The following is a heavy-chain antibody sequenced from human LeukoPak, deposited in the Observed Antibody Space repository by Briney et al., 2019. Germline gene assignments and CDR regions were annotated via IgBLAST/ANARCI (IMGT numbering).Heavy chain of an antibody. CDR2: IWYDGSKT. V-gene: IGHV3-33*01. D-gene: IGHD2-2*01. CDR1: GFTFTSYG. CDR3: ARDDCSTTPCYAY. Sequence: PGGSLRLTCTTSGFTFTSYGINWVRQAPGKGLEWVAAIWYDGSKTSYTDSVKGRFTVSRDISKNTVYLQMNGLKAEDTAVYYCARDDCSTTPCYAYWGQGTLVTVSS. J-gene: IGHJ4*02.